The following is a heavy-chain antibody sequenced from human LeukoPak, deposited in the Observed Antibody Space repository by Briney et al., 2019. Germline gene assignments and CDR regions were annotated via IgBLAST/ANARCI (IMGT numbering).Heavy chain of an antibody. D-gene: IGHD3-10*01. CDR3: AREGWFGEFDNWFDP. J-gene: IGHJ5*02. CDR2: ISYDGSNK. Sequence: PGRSLRLSCAASGFTFSSYAMHWVRQAPGKGLEWVAAISYDGSNKYYADSVKGRFTISRDNSKNTLYLQMNSLRAEDTAVYYCAREGWFGEFDNWFDPWGQGTLVTVSS. CDR1: GFTFSSYA. V-gene: IGHV3-30-3*01.